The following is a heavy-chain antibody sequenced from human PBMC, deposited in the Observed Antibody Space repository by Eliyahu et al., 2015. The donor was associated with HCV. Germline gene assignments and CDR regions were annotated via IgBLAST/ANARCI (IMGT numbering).Heavy chain of an antibody. CDR3: AREYYDFWSGYSITYYFDY. CDR2: ISSTTTYT. CDR1: GFTFSDHX. Sequence: QVQLVESGGGLVKPGGSLRLSCAAXGFTFSDHXMXWIRXAPGKGLEWLSYISSTTTYTNYADSVKGRFTISRDNAKNSLYLQMNSLRAEDTAVYYCAREYYDFWSGYSITYYFDYWGQGTLVTVSS. D-gene: IGHD3-3*01. V-gene: IGHV3-11*06. J-gene: IGHJ4*02.